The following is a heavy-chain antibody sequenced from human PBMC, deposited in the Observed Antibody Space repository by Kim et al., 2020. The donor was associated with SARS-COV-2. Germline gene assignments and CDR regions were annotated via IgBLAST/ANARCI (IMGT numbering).Heavy chain of an antibody. V-gene: IGHV1-18*04. CDR2: ISAYNGNT. Sequence: ASVKVSCKASGYTFTSYGISWVRQAPGQGLEWMGWISAYNGNTNYAQKLQGRVTMTTDTSTSTAYMELRSLRSDDTAVYYCARDRAIVVVIEYYYYGMDVWGQGTTVTVSS. CDR3: ARDRAIVVVIEYYYYGMDV. CDR1: GYTFTSYG. D-gene: IGHD3-22*01. J-gene: IGHJ6*02.